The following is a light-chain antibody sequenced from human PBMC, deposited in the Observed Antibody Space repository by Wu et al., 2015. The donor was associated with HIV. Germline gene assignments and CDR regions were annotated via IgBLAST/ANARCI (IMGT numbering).Light chain of an antibody. CDR3: QQYNDWPPWT. CDR1: QGVSNN. J-gene: IGKJ1*01. Sequence: EIVMTQSPATLSLSPGERATLSCRASQGVSNNLAWYQHKPGQTPRLLIYATSTRATGIPARFSGSGSGTEFILTISSIQSEDFALYYCQQYNDWPPWTFGQGTKVDIK. V-gene: IGKV3-15*01. CDR2: ATS.